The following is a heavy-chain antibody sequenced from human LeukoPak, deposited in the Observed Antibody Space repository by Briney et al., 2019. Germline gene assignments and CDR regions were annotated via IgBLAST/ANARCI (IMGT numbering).Heavy chain of an antibody. V-gene: IGHV1-2*02. CDR1: GYTFTAYY. D-gene: IGHD2/OR15-2a*01. CDR3: ARAYSNIPTCHREGLDY. J-gene: IGHJ4*02. CDR2: LNPHNGGT. Sequence: GASVKVSCKALGYTFTAYYIHWVRQAPGQGLEWMGWLNPHNGGTRFAQKFQDRVTLTRDTSISTAYMELIRLRSDDTGVFYCARAYSNIPTCHREGLDYWGQGTLVTVAS.